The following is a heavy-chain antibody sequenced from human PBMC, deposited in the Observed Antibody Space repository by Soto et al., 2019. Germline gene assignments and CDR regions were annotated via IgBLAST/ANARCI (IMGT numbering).Heavy chain of an antibody. CDR3: ARDIGGAGYFDY. Sequence: QVQLVQSGAEVKKPGSSVKVSCKASGGTFSSYTISWVRQAPGQGLEWMGRIIPILGIANYAQKFQGRVTITADKSTSTAYMELSSLRSEDTAVYYCARDIGGAGYFDYWGQGTLVTVSS. D-gene: IGHD3-16*02. V-gene: IGHV1-69*08. J-gene: IGHJ4*02. CDR2: IIPILGIA. CDR1: GGTFSSYT.